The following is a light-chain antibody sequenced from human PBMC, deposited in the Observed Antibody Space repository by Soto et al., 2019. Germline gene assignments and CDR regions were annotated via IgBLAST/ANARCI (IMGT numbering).Light chain of an antibody. CDR2: AAS. Sequence: DLPMTQSPSSLSASVGDRITITCRASQSISTYLNWYQQRPGKAPNLLIYAASSLRSGVPSRFSGSGSGTEFTLTISSLTPEDFATYYCQQSYSTPYTFGQGTKLEIK. J-gene: IGKJ2*01. CDR1: QSISTY. V-gene: IGKV1-39*01. CDR3: QQSYSTPYT.